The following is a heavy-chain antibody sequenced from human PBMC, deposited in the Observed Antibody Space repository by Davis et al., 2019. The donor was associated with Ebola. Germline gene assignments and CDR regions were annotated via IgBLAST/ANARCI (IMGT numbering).Heavy chain of an antibody. J-gene: IGHJ5*01. D-gene: IGHD3-10*01. Sequence: MPSETLSLTCTVSGGSISSSSYYWSWIRQPPGKGLEWIGYIHDNGDTKSNPSLKSRVTISVDTSKNQFSLKLNSVTAADTAVFYCARSNYGSGSYDSWGQGALVTVSS. CDR3: ARSNYGSGSYDS. CDR2: IHDNGDT. V-gene: IGHV4-61*01. CDR1: GGSISSSSYY.